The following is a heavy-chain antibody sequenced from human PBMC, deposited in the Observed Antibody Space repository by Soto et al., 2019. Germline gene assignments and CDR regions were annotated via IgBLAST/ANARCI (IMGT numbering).Heavy chain of an antibody. Sequence: SETLSLTCAVYGGSFSGYYWSWIRQPPGKGLEWIGEINHSGSTNYNPSLKSRVSISVDTSKNQFSLKLSSVTAADTAVYYCARGLRITMVRGFDPWGQGTLGTGSS. CDR1: GGSFSGYY. CDR2: INHSGST. D-gene: IGHD3-10*01. CDR3: ARGLRITMVRGFDP. J-gene: IGHJ5*02. V-gene: IGHV4-34*01.